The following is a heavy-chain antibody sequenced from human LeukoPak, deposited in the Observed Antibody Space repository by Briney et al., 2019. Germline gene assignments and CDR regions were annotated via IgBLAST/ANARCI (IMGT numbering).Heavy chain of an antibody. D-gene: IGHD3-22*01. CDR2: ISSSSSTI. J-gene: IGHJ4*02. V-gene: IGHV3-48*02. CDR3: ARASRGIVVVINRPFDY. CDR1: XXTFSSXS. Sequence: SLRLXXXXSXXTFSSXSMNWVRQAXGKGLEWVSYISSSSSTIYYADSVKGRFTISRDNAKNSLYLQMNSLRDEDTAVYYCARASRGIVVVINRPFDYWGQGTLVTVSS.